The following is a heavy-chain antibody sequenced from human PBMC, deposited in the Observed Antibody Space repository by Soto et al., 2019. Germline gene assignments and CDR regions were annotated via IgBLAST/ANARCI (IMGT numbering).Heavy chain of an antibody. CDR2: ISSRDSTK. V-gene: IGHV3-48*03. D-gene: IGHD2-21*02. CDR1: GFTFSSYE. J-gene: IGHJ6*02. CDR3: ARDLSGDFYDSYYGMDV. Sequence: QPGGSLRLSCAASGFTFSSYEMNWVRQAPGKGLELVSYISSRDSTKYYADSVKGRFTISRDNAKNSLYLQMNSLRAEDTAVYYCARDLSGDFYDSYYGMDVWGQGTTVTVSS.